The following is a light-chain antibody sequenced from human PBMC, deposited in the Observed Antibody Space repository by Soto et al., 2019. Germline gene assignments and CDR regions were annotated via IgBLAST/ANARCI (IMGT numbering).Light chain of an antibody. CDR3: AAWDDSLNGPSV. V-gene: IGLV1-44*01. CDR2: SNN. CDR1: SSNIGSNT. Sequence: QSVLTQPPSASGTPGQRVTISCSGSSSNIGSNTVNWYRQLPGTAPKLLIYSNNQRPSGVPDRFSGSKSGTSASLAISGLQSEDEADYYCAAWDDSLNGPSVFGTGTKVTVL. J-gene: IGLJ1*01.